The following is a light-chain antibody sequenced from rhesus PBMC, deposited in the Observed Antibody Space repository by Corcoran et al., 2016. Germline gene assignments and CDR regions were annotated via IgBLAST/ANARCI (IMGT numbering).Light chain of an antibody. CDR2: EAS. CDR1: QGMTND. Sequence: DIQMTQSPSSLSASVGDRVNITCRASQGMTNDLAWYQQKPGETPKLLNYEASRLQSGIPSRFSGSGSGTDFTLTISSLQSEDVATYYCQHYYSTPYSFGQGTKVEIK. J-gene: IGKJ2*01. CDR3: QHYYSTPYS. V-gene: IGKV1-25*01.